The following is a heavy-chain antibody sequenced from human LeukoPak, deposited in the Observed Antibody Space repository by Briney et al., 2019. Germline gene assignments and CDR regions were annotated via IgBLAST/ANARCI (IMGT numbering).Heavy chain of an antibody. J-gene: IGHJ4*02. Sequence: SETLSLTCGVYGGSFSDYYCTWIRQPPGKGLEWIGEIHPSGTTNYNPSLMSRVTMSLDTSKNQFSLKVTSVTAADTAVYLCARGLDTYKSGVDWGQGTLVTVSS. CDR3: ARGLDTYKSGVD. V-gene: IGHV4-34*01. CDR2: IHPSGTT. D-gene: IGHD1-26*01. CDR1: GGSFSDYY.